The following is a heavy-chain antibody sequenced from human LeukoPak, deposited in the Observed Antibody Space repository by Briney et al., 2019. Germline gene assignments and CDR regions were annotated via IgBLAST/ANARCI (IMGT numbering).Heavy chain of an antibody. Sequence: SETLSLTCTVSGGSISSSSYYWGWIRQPPGKGLEWIGSIYYSGSTYYNPSLKSRVTISADTSKNQFSLKLSSVTAADTAVYYCASMEPDYDILTGYYTHWGQGTLVTVSS. D-gene: IGHD3-9*01. J-gene: IGHJ4*02. CDR1: GGSISSSSYY. CDR3: ASMEPDYDILTGYYTH. V-gene: IGHV4-39*01. CDR2: IYYSGST.